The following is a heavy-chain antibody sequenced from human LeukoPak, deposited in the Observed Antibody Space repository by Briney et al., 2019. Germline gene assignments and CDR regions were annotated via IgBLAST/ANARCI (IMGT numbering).Heavy chain of an antibody. CDR3: VKDLVAASENVRGWYPMDY. CDR1: GFTFDEYT. V-gene: IGHV3-43*01. D-gene: IGHD6-19*01. CDR2: ISWNGARI. Sequence: GGSLRLSCAASGFTFDEYTMHWVRQAPGKGLEWVSLISWNGARIHYGDSVKGRFTISRDNSQNSLYLQMNSLRTEDTALYYCVKDLVAASENVRGWYPMDYWGQGTLVTVPS. J-gene: IGHJ4*02.